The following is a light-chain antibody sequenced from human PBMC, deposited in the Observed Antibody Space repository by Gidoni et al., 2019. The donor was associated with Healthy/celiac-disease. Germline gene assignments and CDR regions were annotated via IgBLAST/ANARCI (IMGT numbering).Light chain of an antibody. CDR1: QSVSSY. CDR2: DAS. Sequence: EIVLTQSPATLYLSPGERATLSCRASQSVSSYLAWYQQKPGQAPRLLIYDASNRATGIPARFSGSGSGTDFTFTISSLEPEDFAVYYCQQRSNWPPGGFGPGTKVDIK. J-gene: IGKJ3*01. V-gene: IGKV3-11*01. CDR3: QQRSNWPPGG.